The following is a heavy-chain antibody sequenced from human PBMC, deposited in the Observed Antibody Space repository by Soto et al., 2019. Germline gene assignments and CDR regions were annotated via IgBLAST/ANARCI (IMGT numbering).Heavy chain of an antibody. Sequence: PGGSLRLSCAASCFTFSNAWMNWVRQAPGKGLEWVGRIKSKTDGGTTDYAAPVKGRFTISRDDSKNTLYLQMNSLKTEDTAVYYCTTDFYGHYYYYGMDVWGQGTTVTVSS. V-gene: IGHV3-15*07. J-gene: IGHJ6*02. D-gene: IGHD4-17*01. CDR3: TTDFYGHYYYYGMDV. CDR1: CFTFSNAW. CDR2: IKSKTDGGTT.